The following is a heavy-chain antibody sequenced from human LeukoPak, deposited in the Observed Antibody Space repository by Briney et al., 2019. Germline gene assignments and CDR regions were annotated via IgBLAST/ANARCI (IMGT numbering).Heavy chain of an antibody. CDR3: AGHHPRNTGDF. CDR2: ISDIGSI. V-gene: IGHV4-59*08. D-gene: IGHD2-8*02. CDR1: GGSISSYY. Sequence: SETLSLTCTVSGGSISSYYWSWIRQPPGEGLEWIAYISDIGSINYNPSLKSRVTISLDTSKNQFSLKLISVTAADTAVYYCAGHHPRNTGDFWGQGTLVTVSS. J-gene: IGHJ4*02.